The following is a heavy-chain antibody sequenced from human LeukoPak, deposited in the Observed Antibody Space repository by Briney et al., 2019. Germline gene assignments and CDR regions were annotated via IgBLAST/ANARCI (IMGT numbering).Heavy chain of an antibody. CDR2: IYSGGST. Sequence: GASLRLSCAASGFTVNSNYMSWVRQAPGEGLEWLSTIYSGGSTYYTGSLKGRFTISRDNSKNTVYLQMNSLRAEDTAVYYCARGGYDSSGYYYYFDFWGQGTLVTVSS. CDR3: ARGGYDSSGYYYYFDF. CDR1: GFTVNSNY. J-gene: IGHJ4*02. D-gene: IGHD3-22*01. V-gene: IGHV3-53*01.